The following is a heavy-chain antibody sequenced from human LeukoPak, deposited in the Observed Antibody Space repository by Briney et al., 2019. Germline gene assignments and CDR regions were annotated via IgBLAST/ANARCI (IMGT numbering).Heavy chain of an antibody. CDR2: IYYSGNT. J-gene: IGHJ4*02. Sequence: PSETLSLTCTVSGGSISSSDYYGAWIRQPPGKGLEWIGSIYYSGNTYYHPSLKSRVTISVDTSKNQFSPKLSSVTAADTAVYYCASHRRYTTGSEEFDYWGQGALVTVSS. V-gene: IGHV4-39*01. CDR3: ASHRRYTTGSEEFDY. CDR1: GGSISSSDYY. D-gene: IGHD2/OR15-2a*01.